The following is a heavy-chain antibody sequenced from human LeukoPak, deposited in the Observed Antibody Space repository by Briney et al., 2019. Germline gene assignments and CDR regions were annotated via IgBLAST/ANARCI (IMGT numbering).Heavy chain of an antibody. CDR3: ARDMGLWSDGHPHNYFDS. Sequence: GRSLRLSCAASGFSLTTNGLHWVRQAPGKGLEWVTVIAKDGIEKHYADSVKGRFTIARDISKNTVFLEMDSLRPEDTAVYYCARDMGLWSDGHPHNYFDSWGQGTPVTVSS. V-gene: IGHV3-30*19. CDR2: IAKDGIEK. D-gene: IGHD3-3*01. J-gene: IGHJ5*01. CDR1: GFSLTTNG.